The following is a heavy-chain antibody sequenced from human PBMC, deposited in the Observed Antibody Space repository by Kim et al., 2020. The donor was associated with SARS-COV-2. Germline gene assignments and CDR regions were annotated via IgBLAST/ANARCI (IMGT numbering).Heavy chain of an antibody. CDR2: TYYTSNLYN. D-gene: IGHD3-22*01. J-gene: IGHJ3*01. CDR3: AREVNNVFGV. V-gene: IGHV6-1*01. CDR1: GDSVSRNNAA. Sequence: SQTLSLTCAISGDSVSRNNAAWNWIRQSPSRGLEWLGRTYYTSNLYNDYAVFVKSRISINPDTSKNRCSLQLNSVTPEDTAVYYCAREVNNVFGVWGQGTMVTISS.